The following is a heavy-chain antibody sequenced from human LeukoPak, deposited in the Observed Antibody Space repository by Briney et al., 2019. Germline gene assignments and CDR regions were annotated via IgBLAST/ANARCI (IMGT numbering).Heavy chain of an antibody. D-gene: IGHD6-19*01. J-gene: IGHJ4*02. CDR2: IGIRRDT. CDR1: GFTFIDYD. CDR3: ARGGIQVSGIDEFDY. V-gene: IGHV3-13*01. Sequence: GGSLRLSCAASGFTFIDYDMHWVRQVIGKGLEWVSAIGIRRDTHYSGSVKGRFTISRGNAESSLYLQMNSLRAEDTAVYYCARGGIQVSGIDEFDYWGQGTLVTVSS.